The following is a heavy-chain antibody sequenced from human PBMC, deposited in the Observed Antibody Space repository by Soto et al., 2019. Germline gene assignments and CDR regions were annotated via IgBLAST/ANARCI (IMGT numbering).Heavy chain of an antibody. J-gene: IGHJ4*02. CDR2: IHPGDSET. CDR1: GYIFNGYW. Sequence: GEALKSSCGGSGYIFNGYWSGWVRQLPGNGLEWMGVIHPGDSETIYSPSFRGQVIISADKSIRTAYLQWSSLKASDTGTYYCARREGTGWAYWGQGTQVPVSP. CDR3: ARREGTGWAY. D-gene: IGHD6-19*01. V-gene: IGHV5-51*01.